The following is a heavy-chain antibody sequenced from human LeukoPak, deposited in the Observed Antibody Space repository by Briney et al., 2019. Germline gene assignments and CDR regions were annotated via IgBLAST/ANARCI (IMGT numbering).Heavy chain of an antibody. V-gene: IGHV4-31*03. J-gene: IGHJ6*02. CDR1: GGSISSGGYY. CDR3: ARGFPYYYGMDV. CDR2: IYYSGST. Sequence: SQTPSLTCTVSGGSISSGGYYWSWIRQHPGKGLEWIGYIYYSGSTYYNLSLKSRVTISVDTSKNQFSLKLSSVTAADTAVYYCARGFPYYYGMDVWGQGTTVTVSS.